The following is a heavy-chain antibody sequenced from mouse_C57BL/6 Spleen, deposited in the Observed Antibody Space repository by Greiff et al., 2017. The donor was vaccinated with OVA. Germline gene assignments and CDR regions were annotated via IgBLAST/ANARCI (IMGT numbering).Heavy chain of an antibody. V-gene: IGHV5-15*01. CDR1: GFTFSDYG. J-gene: IGHJ2*01. D-gene: IGHD4-1*01. CDR3: ARHERSSNWVFDY. CDR2: ISNLAYSI. Sequence: EVMLVESGGGLVQPGGSLKLSCAASGFTFSDYGMAWVRQAPRKGPEWVAFISNLAYSIYYADTVTGRFTISRENAKNTLYLEMISLRAEDTAMYYCARHERSSNWVFDYWGQGTTLTVSS.